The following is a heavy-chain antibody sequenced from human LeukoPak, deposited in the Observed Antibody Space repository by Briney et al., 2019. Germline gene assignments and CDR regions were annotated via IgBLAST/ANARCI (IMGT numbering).Heavy chain of an antibody. CDR2: IRSKANTYAT. V-gene: IGHV3-73*01. CDR1: GFTFSGSA. D-gene: IGHD3-10*01. J-gene: IGHJ4*02. Sequence: GGSLRLSCAASGFTFSGSAMHWVRQASGKGLEWVGRIRSKANTYATAYGPSVKGRFTISRDDSENTACLQMNGLKTEDTAVYYCTSPPNYGSGSYHFDYWGQGTLVTVSS. CDR3: TSPPNYGSGSYHFDY.